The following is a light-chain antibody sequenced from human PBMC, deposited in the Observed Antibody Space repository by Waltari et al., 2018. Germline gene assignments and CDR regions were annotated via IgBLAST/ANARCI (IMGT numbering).Light chain of an antibody. CDR1: QSVSSH. CDR2: DAS. CDR3: QQRTNWPPMYT. J-gene: IGKJ2*01. V-gene: IGKV3-11*01. Sequence: EIVLTQSPATLSLSPGERATLSCRASQSVSSHLAWYQQKPGQAPRLLINDASNRATGIPARFSGSGSGTDFTLTISSLEPEDFAVYYCQQRTNWPPMYTFGQGTKLEIK.